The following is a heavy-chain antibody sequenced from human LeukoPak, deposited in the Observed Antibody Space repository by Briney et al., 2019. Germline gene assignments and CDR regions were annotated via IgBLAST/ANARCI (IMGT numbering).Heavy chain of an antibody. D-gene: IGHD4-17*01. CDR2: IYSGDST. Sequence: PGGSLRLSCAASGFTVSGNSLSWVRQAPGKGLEWVSIIYSGDSTFYADSVEGRFSISRDSSKNALYLQMKSLRAEDTAVYYCARYYGDYGGALKYWGQGTLVTVSS. CDR1: GFTVSGNS. CDR3: ARYYGDYGGALKY. J-gene: IGHJ4*02. V-gene: IGHV3-53*01.